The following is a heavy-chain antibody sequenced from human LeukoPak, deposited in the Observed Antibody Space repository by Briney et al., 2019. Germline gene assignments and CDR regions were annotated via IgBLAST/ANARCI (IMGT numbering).Heavy chain of an antibody. Sequence: GVPLRLPCEVSGFTFSSYDMNWVRQAPAKGLQWISHLSQGGSTIYYADSVKGRFTIFRDNAKSSLYLQMDSLRVEDTAIYYCARSRGKYFQRWGQGTLVTVSS. V-gene: IGHV3-48*03. D-gene: IGHD3-16*01. J-gene: IGHJ1*01. CDR1: GFTFSSYD. CDR2: LSQGGSTI. CDR3: ARSRGKYFQR.